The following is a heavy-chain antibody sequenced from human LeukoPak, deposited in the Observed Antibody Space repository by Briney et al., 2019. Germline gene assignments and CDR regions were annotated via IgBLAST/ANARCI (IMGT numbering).Heavy chain of an antibody. CDR3: AKDRGDVDTAMDY. J-gene: IGHJ4*02. CDR2: ISGSGGST. D-gene: IGHD5-18*01. V-gene: IGHV3-23*01. Sequence: SGGSLRLSCAASGFTFSSYATSWVRQAPGKGLEWVSAISGSGGSTYYADSVKGRFTISRDNSKNTLYLQMNSLRAEDTAVYYCAKDRGDVDTAMDYWGQGTLVTVSS. CDR1: GFTFSSYA.